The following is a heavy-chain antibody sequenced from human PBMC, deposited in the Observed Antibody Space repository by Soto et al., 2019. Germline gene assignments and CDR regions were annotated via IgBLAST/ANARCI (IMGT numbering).Heavy chain of an antibody. J-gene: IGHJ4*02. CDR3: ARDGLRRERSAYFDY. D-gene: IGHD1-26*01. CDR2: ISSSSSYI. CDR1: GFTFSSYS. V-gene: IGHV3-21*01. Sequence: GGSLILSCAASGFTFSSYSMNWVRQAPGKGLEWVSSISSSSSYIYYADSVKGRFTISRDNAKNSLYLQMNSLRAEDTAVYYCARDGLRRERSAYFDYWGQGTLVTVSS.